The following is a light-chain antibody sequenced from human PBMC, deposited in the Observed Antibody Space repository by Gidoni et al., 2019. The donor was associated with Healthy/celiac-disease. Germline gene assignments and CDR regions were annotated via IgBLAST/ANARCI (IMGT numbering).Light chain of an antibody. J-gene: IGLJ3*02. V-gene: IGLV1-44*01. CDR3: AAWDDSLNGPNWV. CDR2: SNN. CDR1: SSNIGSNT. Sequence: QSVLTQPPSASGTPGQRVTISCSGSSSNIGSNTVNWYQQLPGTAPKLLIYSNNQRPSGVPDRCSGSKSGTSASLAISGIQSEDEADYYCAAWDDSLNGPNWVFGGGTKLTVL.